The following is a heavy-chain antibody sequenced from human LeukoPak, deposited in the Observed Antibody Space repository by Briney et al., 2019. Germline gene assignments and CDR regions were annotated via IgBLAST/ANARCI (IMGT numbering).Heavy chain of an antibody. CDR1: GYTFTGYY. V-gene: IGHV1-2*02. J-gene: IGHJ5*02. Sequence: ASVKVSCKASGYTFTGYYMHWVRQAPGQGLEWMGWVNPNSGGTNYAQKFQGRVTMTRDTSISTAYMELSRLRSDDTAVYYCAREIIGEARPTTNWFDPWGQGTLVTVSS. CDR2: VNPNSGGT. D-gene: IGHD6-6*01. CDR3: AREIIGEARPTTNWFDP.